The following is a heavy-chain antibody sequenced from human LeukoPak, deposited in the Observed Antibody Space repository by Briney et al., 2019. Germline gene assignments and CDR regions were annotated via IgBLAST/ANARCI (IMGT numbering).Heavy chain of an antibody. CDR3: ARGPSGYHNT. CDR1: GFTLSSYG. V-gene: IGHV3-23*01. Sequence: GGTLRLSCAASGFTLSSYGMSWVRQAPGKGLEWVSVISGSGASTYYADSVKGRFTISRDNSKNTLYLQMNNLRAEDTAVYYCARGPSGYHNTGGQGTLVTVSS. J-gene: IGHJ4*02. D-gene: IGHD5-12*01. CDR2: ISGSGAST.